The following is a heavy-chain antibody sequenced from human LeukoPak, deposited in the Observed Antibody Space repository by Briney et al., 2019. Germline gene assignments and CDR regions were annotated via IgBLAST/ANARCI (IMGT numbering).Heavy chain of an antibody. J-gene: IGHJ4*02. CDR1: GYTFTSYA. CDR2: MTPNTGKT. CDR3: ATVRWYHQVDYFDY. D-gene: IGHD4-23*01. Sequence: ASVKVSCKASGYTFTSYAMNWVRQAAGQGLEWVGRMTPNTGKTGYAQKFQGRVTMTEDTSTDTAYMELSSLRSEDTAVYYCATVRWYHQVDYFDYWGQGTLVTVSS. V-gene: IGHV1-8*02.